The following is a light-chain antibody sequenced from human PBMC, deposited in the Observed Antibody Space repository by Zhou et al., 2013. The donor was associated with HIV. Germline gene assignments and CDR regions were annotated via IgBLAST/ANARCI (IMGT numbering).Light chain of an antibody. Sequence: EIVLTQSPATLSLSPGDRATLSCRASQSVSSYLAWYQQRPGQAPRLLIYDASNRATGVPARFSGSGSGTDFTLTISSLEPEDFAVYYCQQRTNWLRTFGQGTKVE. J-gene: IGKJ1*01. CDR2: DAS. CDR3: QQRTNWLRT. CDR1: QSVSSY. V-gene: IGKV3-11*01.